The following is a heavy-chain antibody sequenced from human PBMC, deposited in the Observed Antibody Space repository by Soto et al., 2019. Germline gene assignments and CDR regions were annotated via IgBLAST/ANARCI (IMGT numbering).Heavy chain of an antibody. J-gene: IGHJ4*02. CDR3: ARFVITFGGIIVNPAYYFDY. V-gene: IGHV4-39*01. Sequence: QLQLQESGPGLVKPSETPSLTCSVSGGSISSSTYYWGWIRQPPGKGLEWIGSIIYSGSTYYNPSLKSRVTISVDTSKNQFSLKLSSVTAADSAVYYCARFVITFGGIIVNPAYYFDYWGQGALVTVSS. D-gene: IGHD3-16*02. CDR1: GGSISSSTYY. CDR2: IIYSGST.